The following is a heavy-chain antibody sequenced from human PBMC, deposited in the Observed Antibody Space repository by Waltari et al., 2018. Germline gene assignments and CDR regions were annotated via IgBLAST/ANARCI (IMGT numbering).Heavy chain of an antibody. V-gene: IGHV4-39*07. Sequence: QLQLQESGPGLVKPSETLSLMCDVSGASLGSPSYYWGWLRQPPGKGLEWIGNVFDTGDTHYNPSLKSRVTISVDTSKSQFSLNLHSVTAADTAMYYCARVALAAGGPYYFDSWGQGTLVTVSS. J-gene: IGHJ4*02. CDR1: GASLGSPSYY. D-gene: IGHD2-15*01. CDR2: VFDTGDT. CDR3: ARVALAAGGPYYFDS.